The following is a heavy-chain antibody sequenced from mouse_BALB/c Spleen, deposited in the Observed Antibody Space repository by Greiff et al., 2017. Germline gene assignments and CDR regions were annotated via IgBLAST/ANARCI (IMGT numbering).Heavy chain of an antibody. J-gene: IGHJ4*01. Sequence: DVKLVESGGGLVQPGGSRKLSCAASGFTFSSFGMHWVRQAPEKGLEWVAYISSGSSTIYYADTVKGRFTISRDNPKNTLFLQMTSLRSEDTAMYYCARSGYEGMDYWGQGTSVTVSS. CDR2: ISSGSSTI. V-gene: IGHV5-17*02. CDR3: ARSGYEGMDY. D-gene: IGHD2-3*01. CDR1: GFTFSSFG.